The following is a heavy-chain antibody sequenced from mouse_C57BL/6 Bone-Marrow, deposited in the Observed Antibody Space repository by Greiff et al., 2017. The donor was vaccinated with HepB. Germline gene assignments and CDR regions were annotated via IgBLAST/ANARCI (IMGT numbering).Heavy chain of an antibody. Sequence: VQLQQSGAELVKPGASVKISCKASGYAFSSYWMNWVKQRPGKGLEWIGTIYPGDGDTNYNGTFKGKATLTADKSSSTAYMQLSSLTSEDSAVYFWASYGYYYYAMDYWGQGTSVTVSS. J-gene: IGHJ4*01. CDR1: GYAFSSYW. V-gene: IGHV1-80*01. CDR2: IYPGDGDT. CDR3: ASYGYYYYAMDY. D-gene: IGHD2-3*01.